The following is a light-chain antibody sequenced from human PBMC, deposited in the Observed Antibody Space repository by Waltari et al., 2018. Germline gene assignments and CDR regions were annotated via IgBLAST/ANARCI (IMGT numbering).Light chain of an antibody. CDR1: QSLVHSDGNTH. Sequence: AVMTQSPLSLPDTLGLAASIPCTPSQSLVHSDGNTHLTWFKQRPGQSPTRLIYRGSKRDAGVADRVSVSRSGTDFTLKISRVEAEDIGVYYCMQGTHWPCTFGQGTKLDIK. V-gene: IGKV2-30*02. J-gene: IGKJ2*02. CDR3: MQGTHWPCT. CDR2: RGS.